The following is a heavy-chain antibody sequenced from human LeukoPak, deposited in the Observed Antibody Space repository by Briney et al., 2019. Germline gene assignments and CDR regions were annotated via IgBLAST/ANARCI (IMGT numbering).Heavy chain of an antibody. V-gene: IGHV4-38-2*02. CDR2: IYHSGST. D-gene: IGHD6-13*01. J-gene: IGHJ4*02. CDR1: GYSISSGYY. Sequence: PSETLSLTCTVSGYSISSGYYWGWIRQPPGKGLEWIGSIYHSGSTYYNPSLKSRVTISVGTSKNQFSLKLSSVTAADTAVYYCARVRGRSSSWQYFDYWGQGTLVTVSS. CDR3: ARVRGRSSSWQYFDY.